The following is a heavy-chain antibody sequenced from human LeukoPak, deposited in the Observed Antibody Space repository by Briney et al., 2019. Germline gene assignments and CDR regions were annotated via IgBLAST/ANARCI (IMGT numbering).Heavy chain of an antibody. J-gene: IGHJ5*02. CDR1: GFTFSSYA. V-gene: IGHV3-23*01. Sequence: PGGSLRLSCAASGFTFSSYAMSWVRQAPGKGLEWVLAISGSGGSTYYADSVKGRFTISRDNSKNTLYLQMNSLRAEDTAVYYCAKDKASVLTGGPWGQGTLVTVSS. D-gene: IGHD4-23*01. CDR3: AKDKASVLTGGP. CDR2: ISGSGGST.